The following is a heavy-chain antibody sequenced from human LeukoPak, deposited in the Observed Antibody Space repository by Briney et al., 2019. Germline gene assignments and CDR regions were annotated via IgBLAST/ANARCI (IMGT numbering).Heavy chain of an antibody. CDR1: GYTFTDYH. CDR3: TRFRHVAVAGTPHFDY. CDR2: INPNSCGT. J-gene: IGHJ4*02. V-gene: IGHV1-2*02. Sequence: ASVKVSCKASGYTFTDYHIHWVRQAPGQGLEWMGWINPNSCGTNYAEKFHGRLTTTRDTSISTAFMELSGLRSDDTAVYYCTRFRHVAVAGTPHFDYWGQGALVTVSS. D-gene: IGHD6-19*01.